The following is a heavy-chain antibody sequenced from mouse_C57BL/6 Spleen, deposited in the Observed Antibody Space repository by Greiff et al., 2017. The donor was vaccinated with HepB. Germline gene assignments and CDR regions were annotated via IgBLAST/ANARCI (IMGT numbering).Heavy chain of an antibody. Sequence: EVKLVESGGGLVKPGGSLKLSCAASGFTFSDYGMHWVRQAPEKGLEWVAYISSGSSTIYYADTVKGRFTISRDNAKNTLFLQMTSLRSEDTAMYYGARGPDYYGSTYWYFDVWGTGTTVTVSS. CDR2: ISSGSSTI. V-gene: IGHV5-17*01. CDR1: GFTFSDYG. D-gene: IGHD1-1*01. J-gene: IGHJ1*03. CDR3: ARGPDYYGSTYWYFDV.